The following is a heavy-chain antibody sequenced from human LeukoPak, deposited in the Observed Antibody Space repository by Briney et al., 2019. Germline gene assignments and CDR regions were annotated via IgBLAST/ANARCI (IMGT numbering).Heavy chain of an antibody. D-gene: IGHD3-10*01. CDR2: IYTSGST. CDR3: ARGAGWFGELLGEYFDY. CDR1: GGSISSYY. V-gene: IGHV4-4*07. J-gene: IGHJ4*02. Sequence: PSETLSLTCTVSGGSISSYYWSWIRQPAGQGLEWIGRIYTSGSTNYNPSLKSRVTMSVDTSKNHFSLKLSSVTAADTAVYYCARGAGWFGELLGEYFDYWGQGTLVTVSS.